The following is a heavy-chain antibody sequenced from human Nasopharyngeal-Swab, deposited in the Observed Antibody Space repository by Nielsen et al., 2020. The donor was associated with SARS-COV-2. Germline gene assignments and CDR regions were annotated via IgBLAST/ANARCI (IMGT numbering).Heavy chain of an antibody. J-gene: IGHJ4*02. CDR3: ARDVEEWLVVPSLSFDH. CDR2: ISVYNADR. CDR1: GYSFRSYG. V-gene: IGHV1-18*01. D-gene: IGHD5-18*01. Sequence: ASVKVSCKASGYSFRSYGINWVRQAPGQGLEWMGWISVYNADRKYAEKFQGRVSMTTDTSTTTAYMELRSLRSDDTAMYYCARDVEEWLVVPSLSFDHWGQGTLVTVSS.